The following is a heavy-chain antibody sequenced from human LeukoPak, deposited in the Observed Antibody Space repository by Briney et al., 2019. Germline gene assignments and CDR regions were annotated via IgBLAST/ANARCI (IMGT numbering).Heavy chain of an antibody. Sequence: ASLKVSCKASGYTFTTYYIHWVRRAPGQGLEWMGWINPNSGGTNYAQKFQGRVTMTRDTSISTAYMELSRLRSDDTAVYYCARAKDTAMVIGFAFDIWGQGTMVTVSS. CDR3: ARAKDTAMVIGFAFDI. D-gene: IGHD5-18*01. J-gene: IGHJ3*02. V-gene: IGHV1-2*02. CDR1: GYTFTTYY. CDR2: INPNSGGT.